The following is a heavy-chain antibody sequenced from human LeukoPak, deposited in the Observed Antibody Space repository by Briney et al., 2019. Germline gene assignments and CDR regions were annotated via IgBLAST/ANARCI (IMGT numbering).Heavy chain of an antibody. CDR2: IIPILGIA. CDR3: AGGEICLRSSSCARNWFDP. CDR1: GGTFSSYA. D-gene: IGHD6-13*01. Sequence: ASVKVSCKASGGTFSSYAISWVRQAPGQGLEWMGRIIPILGIANYVQKFQGRVTITADKSTSTAYMELSSLRSEDTAVYYCAGGEICLRSSSCARNWFDPWGQGTLVTVSS. V-gene: IGHV1-69*04. J-gene: IGHJ5*02.